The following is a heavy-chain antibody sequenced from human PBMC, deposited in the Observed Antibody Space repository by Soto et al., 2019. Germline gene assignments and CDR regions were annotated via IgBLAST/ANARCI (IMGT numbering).Heavy chain of an antibody. CDR1: GGSISSGGYY. CDR2: IYYSGST. D-gene: IGHD4-17*01. Sequence: SETLSLTCTVSGGSISSGGYYWSWIRQHPGKGLEWIGYIYYSGSTYYSPSLKSRVTISVDTSKNQFSLNLSSVTAADTAVYYCATMGTPVTGLYYFDYWGQGTLVTVSS. V-gene: IGHV4-31*03. CDR3: ATMGTPVTGLYYFDY. J-gene: IGHJ4*02.